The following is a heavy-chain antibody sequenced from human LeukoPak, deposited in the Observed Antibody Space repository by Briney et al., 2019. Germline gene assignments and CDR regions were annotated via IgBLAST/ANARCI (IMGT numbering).Heavy chain of an antibody. J-gene: IGHJ5*02. D-gene: IGHD3-10*01. CDR3: ARTGRKIRAVIYNWFDP. CDR1: GGSISSSSYY. Sequence: SETLSLTCTVSGGSISSSSYYWGWIRQPPGKGLEWIGSIYYSGSTYYNPSLKSRVTISVDTSKNQFSLKLSSVTAADTAVYYCARTGRKIRAVIYNWFDPWGQGTLVTVSS. V-gene: IGHV4-39*07. CDR2: IYYSGST.